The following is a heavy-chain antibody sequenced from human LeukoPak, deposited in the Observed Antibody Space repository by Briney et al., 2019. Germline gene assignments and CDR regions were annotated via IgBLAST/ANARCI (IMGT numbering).Heavy chain of an antibody. CDR2: IYSAGST. V-gene: IGHV3-53*01. CDR3: ARDTYSGSYGGYFDY. CDR1: GFTISTNY. D-gene: IGHD1-26*01. Sequence: GGSLRLSCAASGFTISTNYMTWVRQAPGKGLEWGSVIYSAGSTYYADSVKGRFTISRDNSKNTLYLQMNSLRAEDTAVYYCARDTYSGSYGGYFDYWGQGALVTVSS. J-gene: IGHJ4*02.